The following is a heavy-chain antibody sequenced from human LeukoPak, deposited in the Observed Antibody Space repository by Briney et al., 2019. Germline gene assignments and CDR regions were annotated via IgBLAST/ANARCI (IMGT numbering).Heavy chain of an antibody. Sequence: SETLSLTCAVYGGSFSGYYWSWIRQPPGKGLEWIGEINHSGSTNYNPSLKSRVTISVDTSKNQFSLKLSSVTAADTAVYYCARESGDYDFWSGYYRVAFDYWGQGTLVTVSS. V-gene: IGHV4-34*01. D-gene: IGHD3-3*01. CDR1: GGSFSGYY. J-gene: IGHJ4*02. CDR3: ARESGDYDFWSGYYRVAFDY. CDR2: INHSGST.